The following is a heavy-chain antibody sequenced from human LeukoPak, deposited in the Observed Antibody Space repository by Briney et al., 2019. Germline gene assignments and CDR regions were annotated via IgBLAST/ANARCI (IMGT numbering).Heavy chain of an antibody. Sequence: PSETLSLTCTVSGGSVSSGSYYWSWIRQPPGKGLEWIGYIYYSGSTNYNPSLKSRVTISVDTSKTQFSLKLSSVTAADTAVYYCARSPGDYVWGSYRYFDYWGQGTLVTVSS. CDR1: GGSVSSGSYY. D-gene: IGHD3-16*02. J-gene: IGHJ4*02. V-gene: IGHV4-61*01. CDR3: ARSPGDYVWGSYRYFDY. CDR2: IYYSGST.